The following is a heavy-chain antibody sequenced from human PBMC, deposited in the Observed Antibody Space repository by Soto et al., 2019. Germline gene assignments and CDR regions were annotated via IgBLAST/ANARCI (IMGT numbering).Heavy chain of an antibody. Sequence: QVQLVQSGADVKKPGSSVKVSCKTFGGTFRTFTPNWVRQAPGQGLVWMGNILPFLNMPNIEGTLLGTLTISADESTSTAYMELGSLTREDPAIYFCATLVAQNDHCGHGTRVTVSS. J-gene: IGHJ5*02. D-gene: IGHD2-15*01. V-gene: IGHV1-69*18. CDR1: GGTFRTFT. CDR2: ILPFLNMP. CDR3: ATLVAQNDH.